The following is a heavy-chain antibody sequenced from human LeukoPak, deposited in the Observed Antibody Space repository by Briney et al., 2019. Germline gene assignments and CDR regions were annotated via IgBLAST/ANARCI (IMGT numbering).Heavy chain of an antibody. Sequence: PSQTLSLTRTVSGGSISSGDYYWSWIRQPPGKGLEWIGYIYYSGSTYYNPSLKSRVTISVDTSKNQFSLKLSSVTAADTAVYYCARDRVVPAAMEYYYYGMDVWGQGTTVTVSS. CDR3: ARDRVVPAAMEYYYYGMDV. CDR1: GGSISSGDYY. V-gene: IGHV4-30-4*01. D-gene: IGHD2-2*01. CDR2: IYYSGST. J-gene: IGHJ6*02.